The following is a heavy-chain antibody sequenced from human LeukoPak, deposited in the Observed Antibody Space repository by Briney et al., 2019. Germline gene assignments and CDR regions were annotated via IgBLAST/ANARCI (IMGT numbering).Heavy chain of an antibody. CDR3: AREKQGTGVDYFDY. J-gene: IGHJ4*02. Sequence: GGSLRLPCAASGFTFSSYAMHWVRQAPGKGLEWVAVISYDGGNKYYADSVKGRFTISRDNSKNTLYLQMNSLRAEDTAVYYCAREKQGTGVDYFDYWGQGTLVTVSS. CDR1: GFTFSSYA. D-gene: IGHD1-1*01. CDR2: ISYDGGNK. V-gene: IGHV3-30-3*01.